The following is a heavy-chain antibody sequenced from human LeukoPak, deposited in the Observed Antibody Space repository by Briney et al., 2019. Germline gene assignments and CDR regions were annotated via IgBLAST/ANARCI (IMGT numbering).Heavy chain of an antibody. CDR3: ARDNYYDSRSAFDI. J-gene: IGHJ3*02. CDR1: GFTFSSYG. V-gene: IGHV3-33*01. D-gene: IGHD3-22*01. CDR2: MWYDGSNK. Sequence: PGRSLRLSCAASGFTFSSYGMHWVRQAPGKGLEWVAVMWYDGSNKYYADSVKGRFTISRDNSKNTLYLQMHSLRAEDTAVYYCARDNYYDSRSAFDIWGQGTMVTVSS.